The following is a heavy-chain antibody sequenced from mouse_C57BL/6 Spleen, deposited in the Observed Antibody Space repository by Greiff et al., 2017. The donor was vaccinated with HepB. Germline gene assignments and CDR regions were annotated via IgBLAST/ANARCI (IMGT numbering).Heavy chain of an antibody. D-gene: IGHD2-4*01. J-gene: IGHJ3*01. V-gene: IGHV5-4*01. CDR3: ARDGDYDSSRFAY. CDR2: ISDGGSYT. CDR1: GFTFSSYA. Sequence: DVQLVESGGGLVKPGGSLKLSCAASGFTFSSYAMSWVRQTPEKRLEWVATISDGGSYTYYPDNVKGRFTISRDNAKNNLYLQMSHLKSEDTAMYYCARDGDYDSSRFAYWGQGTLVTVSA.